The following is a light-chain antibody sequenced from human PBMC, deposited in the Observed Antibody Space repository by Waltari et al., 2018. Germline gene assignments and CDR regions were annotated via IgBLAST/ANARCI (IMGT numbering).Light chain of an antibody. Sequence: QSVLTQPPSASGTPGQRVTFSCSGTYSNIGNNVVNWYQQLPGKAPKLLIYRNDQRPSGVPDGCSGSKSGSSASLAIGGLQSDDEADYYCAAWDDSLNGHWVFGGGTKVTVL. CDR3: AAWDDSLNGHWV. CDR1: YSNIGNNV. V-gene: IGLV1-44*01. CDR2: RND. J-gene: IGLJ3*02.